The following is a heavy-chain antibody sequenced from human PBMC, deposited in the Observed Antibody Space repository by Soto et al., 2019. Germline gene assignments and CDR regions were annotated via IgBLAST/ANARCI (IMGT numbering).Heavy chain of an antibody. D-gene: IGHD3-22*01. CDR1: GFTFGDYA. CDR3: TREYYYDSSGYFPFDY. CDR2: IRSKAYGGTT. J-gene: IGHJ4*02. Sequence: PGGSLRLSCTASGFTFGDYAMSWFRQAPGKGLEWVGFIRSKAYGGTTEYAASVKGRFTISRDDSKSIAYLQMNSLKTEDTAVYYCTREYYYDSSGYFPFDYWGQGTLVTVSS. V-gene: IGHV3-49*03.